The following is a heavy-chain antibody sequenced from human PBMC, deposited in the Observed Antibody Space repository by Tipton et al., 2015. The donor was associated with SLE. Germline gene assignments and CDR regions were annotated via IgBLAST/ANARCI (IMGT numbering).Heavy chain of an antibody. D-gene: IGHD3-3*01. CDR3: ARERGGPPYYDFWSGYLDY. J-gene: IGHJ4*02. CDR1: GYTFTGYY. CDR2: INPNSGGT. Sequence: QLVQSGAEVKKPGASVKVSCKASGYTFTGYYMHWVRQAPGQGLEWMGWINPNSGGTNYAQKFQGRVTMTRDTPISTAYMELSGLRSDDTAVYYCARERGGPPYYDFWSGYLDYWGQGTLVTVSS. V-gene: IGHV1-2*02.